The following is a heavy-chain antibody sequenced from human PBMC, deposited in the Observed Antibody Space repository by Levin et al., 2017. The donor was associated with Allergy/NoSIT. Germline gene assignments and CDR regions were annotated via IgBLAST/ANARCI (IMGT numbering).Heavy chain of an antibody. CDR3: ARETPIDYYDSSGYYYIDY. Sequence: GESLKISCAASGFTFSSYWMSWVRQAPGKGLEWVANIKQDGSEKYYVDSVKGRFTISRDNAKNSLYLQMNSLRAEDTAVYYCARETPIDYYDSSGYYYIDYWGQGTLVTVSS. CDR1: GFTFSSYW. CDR2: IKQDGSEK. V-gene: IGHV3-7*04. D-gene: IGHD3-22*01. J-gene: IGHJ4*02.